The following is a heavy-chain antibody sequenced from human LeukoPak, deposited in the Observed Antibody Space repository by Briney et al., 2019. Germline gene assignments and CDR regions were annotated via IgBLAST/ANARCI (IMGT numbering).Heavy chain of an antibody. D-gene: IGHD6-19*01. J-gene: IGHJ4*02. CDR3: TRGAGSSGWDPFDY. V-gene: IGHV3-13*04. Sequence: GGPLRLSCAASGFTFSSYDMHWVRHATGKWLGWVSGIGTAGDTYYPGSVKGRFTISRENAKNSLYLQMNSLRAGDTAVYYCTRGAGSSGWDPFDYWGQGTLVTVSS. CDR1: GFTFSSYD. CDR2: IGTAGDT.